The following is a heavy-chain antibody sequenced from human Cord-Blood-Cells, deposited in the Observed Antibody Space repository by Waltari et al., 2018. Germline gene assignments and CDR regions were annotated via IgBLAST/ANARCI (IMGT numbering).Heavy chain of an antibody. CDR2: ISSNGGST. Sequence: EVQLVESGGGLVQPGGSLRLSCAASGFNFRSYALHWVRQAPGKGLEYVSAISSNGGSTYYANSVKGRFTISRDNSKNTLYLQMGSLRAEDMAVYYCARDRFPLVGATNYFDYWGQGTLVTVSS. CDR3: ARDRFPLVGATNYFDY. J-gene: IGHJ4*02. D-gene: IGHD1-26*01. V-gene: IGHV3-64*01. CDR1: GFNFRSYA.